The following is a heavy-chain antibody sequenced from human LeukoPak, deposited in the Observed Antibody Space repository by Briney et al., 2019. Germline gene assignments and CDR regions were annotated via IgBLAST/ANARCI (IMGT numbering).Heavy chain of an antibody. J-gene: IGHJ4*02. V-gene: IGHV3-48*03. CDR1: GFTFSSYE. Sequence: GGSLRLSCAASGFTFSSYEMHWVRQAPGKVLEWVSYISSSGSTIYYADSVKGRFTISRDNAKNSLYLQMNSLRAEDTAVYYCARDYGGSSPFDYWGQGTLVTVSS. CDR3: ARDYGGSSPFDY. CDR2: ISSSGSTI. D-gene: IGHD4-23*01.